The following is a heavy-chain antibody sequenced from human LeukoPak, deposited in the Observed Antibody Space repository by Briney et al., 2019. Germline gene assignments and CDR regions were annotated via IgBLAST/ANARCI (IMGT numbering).Heavy chain of an antibody. Sequence: SETLSLTCAVYGGSFSGYYWSWIRQPPGKGLEWIGEINHSGSTNYNPSLKSRVTISVDTPKNQFSLKPSSVTAADTAVYYCAREGYCSGGSCYSHFDYWGQGTLVTVSS. J-gene: IGHJ4*02. CDR3: AREGYCSGGSCYSHFDY. CDR1: GGSFSGYY. V-gene: IGHV4-34*01. D-gene: IGHD2-15*01. CDR2: INHSGST.